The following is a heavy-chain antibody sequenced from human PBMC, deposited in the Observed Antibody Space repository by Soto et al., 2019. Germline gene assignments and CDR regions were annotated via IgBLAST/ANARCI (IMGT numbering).Heavy chain of an antibody. CDR3: GRHLSQIVGVTAIPIGFDI. CDR2: LYYSGIT. V-gene: IGHV4-39*01. CDR1: GGSISSSDYY. Sequence: SETLSLTCTVSGGSISSSDYYWGWIRQPPGKGLEWIGSLYYSGITYYNPSLRSRVTISVDTSKNHFSLKLRSVTAADAAVYYCGRHLSQIVGVTAIPIGFDIWGQGTMVTVSS. J-gene: IGHJ3*02. D-gene: IGHD2-21*02.